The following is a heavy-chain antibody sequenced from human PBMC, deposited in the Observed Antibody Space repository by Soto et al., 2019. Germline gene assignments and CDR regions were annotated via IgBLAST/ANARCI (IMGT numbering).Heavy chain of an antibody. J-gene: IGHJ4*02. CDR1: GASTTSDY. Sequence: SETLSLTCTVSGASTTSDYWNWIRQPPGKGLEWLGYIFHSLGAKYNPSLGSRVTISLDTSKNQLSLKLRSVTAADTAIYFCARDLNGSWDYWGQGTMVTVSS. D-gene: IGHD3-10*01. CDR3: ARDLNGSWDY. CDR2: IFHSLGA. V-gene: IGHV4-59*01.